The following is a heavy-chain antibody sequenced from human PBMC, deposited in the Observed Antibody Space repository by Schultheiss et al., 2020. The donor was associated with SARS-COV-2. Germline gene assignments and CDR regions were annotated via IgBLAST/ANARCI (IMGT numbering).Heavy chain of an antibody. CDR1: GGSISSYY. Sequence: SETLSLTCTVSGGSISSYYWSWIRQPPGKGLEWIGEINHSGSTNYNPSLKSRVTISVDTSKNQFFLKLSSVTAADTAVYYCAREPIFRGGRLYFFDYWGQGALVTVSS. CDR2: INHSGST. J-gene: IGHJ4*02. CDR3: AREPIFRGGRLYFFDY. D-gene: IGHD3-10*01. V-gene: IGHV4-34*01.